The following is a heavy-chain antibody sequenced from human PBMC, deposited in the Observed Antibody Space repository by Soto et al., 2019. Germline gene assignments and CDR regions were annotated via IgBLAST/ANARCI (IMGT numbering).Heavy chain of an antibody. CDR1: AGSIINFD. Sequence: SETLSLTCTVSAGSIINFDWSWIRQPPGKGLEWIGYISYSGNTNYTPSLKSRVSISVDTSKNQLSLNLTSVTAADTAVYYCARAPMVLSRSYFDSWGQGTPVTVSS. CDR2: ISYSGNT. J-gene: IGHJ4*02. V-gene: IGHV4-59*01. D-gene: IGHD2-8*01. CDR3: ARAPMVLSRSYFDS.